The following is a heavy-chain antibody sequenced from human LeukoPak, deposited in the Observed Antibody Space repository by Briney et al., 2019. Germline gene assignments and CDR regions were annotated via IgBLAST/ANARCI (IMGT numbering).Heavy chain of an antibody. CDR3: ARDDLQY. Sequence: PETLSLTCTVSGGSISSSIYYWGWIRQPPGKGLEWIGNMYYSGSTYYNPSLKSRVTISLDTSKNQFSLNLSSVTAADTAVYYCARDDLQYWGQGTLVTVSS. CDR2: MYYSGST. J-gene: IGHJ4*02. V-gene: IGHV4-39*07. CDR1: GGSISSSIYY.